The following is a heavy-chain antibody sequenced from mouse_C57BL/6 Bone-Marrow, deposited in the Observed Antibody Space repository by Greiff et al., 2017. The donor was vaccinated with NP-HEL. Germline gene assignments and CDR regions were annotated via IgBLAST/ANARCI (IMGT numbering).Heavy chain of an antibody. CDR1: GYTFTSYW. D-gene: IGHD1-1*01. CDR3: ARSKITTVVADFYY. J-gene: IGHJ2*01. CDR2: IDPSDSDT. Sequence: QVQLQQPGAELVRPGSSVKLSCKASGYTFTSYWMHWVKQRPIQGLEWIGNIDPSDSDTHYNQKFKDKATLTVDKSSSTAYMQRSSLTSEDSAVYYCARSKITTVVADFYYWGQGTTLTVSS. V-gene: IGHV1-52*01.